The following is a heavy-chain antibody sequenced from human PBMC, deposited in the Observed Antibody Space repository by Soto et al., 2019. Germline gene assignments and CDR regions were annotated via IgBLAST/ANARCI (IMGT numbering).Heavy chain of an antibody. V-gene: IGHV4-31*03. CDR3: ARALVGSTVEGFEI. CDR2: IYYTGGT. CDR1: GGSISSDGSY. J-gene: IGHJ3*02. D-gene: IGHD1-26*01. Sequence: QVQLQESGPGLVKPSQTLSLTCTVSGGSISSDGSYWSWIRQHPGKDLEWIAYIYYTGGTYTNPSLTSRVTISAGTSKNQFSLKLKSVTAADTAVYFCARALVGSTVEGFEIWGQGTLVTVSS.